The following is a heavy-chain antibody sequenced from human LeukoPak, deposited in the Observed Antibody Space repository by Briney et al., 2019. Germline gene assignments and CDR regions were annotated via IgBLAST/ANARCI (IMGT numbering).Heavy chain of an antibody. CDR1: GGSISSGGYS. V-gene: IGHV4-31*11. D-gene: IGHD2-2*03. J-gene: IGHJ5*02. CDR3: ARQFGYCSSTSCYLFWFDP. Sequence: SETLSLTCAVSGGSISSGGYSWSWIRQHPGKGLEWIGYIYYSGSTYYNPSLKSRVTISVDTSKNQFSLKLSSVTAADTAVYYCARQFGYCSSTSCYLFWFDPWGQGTLVTVSS. CDR2: IYYSGST.